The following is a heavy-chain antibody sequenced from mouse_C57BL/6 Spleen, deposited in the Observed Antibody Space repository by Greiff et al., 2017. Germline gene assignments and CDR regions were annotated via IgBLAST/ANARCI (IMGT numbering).Heavy chain of an antibody. Sequence: EVKVVESGGGLVKPGGSLKLSCAASGFTFSSYTMSWVRQTPEKRLEWVATISGSGGNTYYPDSVKCRFTISRDKAKNTLYLQMSSLRSEDTALYYCARHNFVDAMDYWGQGTSVTVSS. CDR1: GFTFSSYT. CDR2: ISGSGGNT. J-gene: IGHJ4*01. CDR3: ARHNFVDAMDY. V-gene: IGHV5-9*01. D-gene: IGHD1-3*01.